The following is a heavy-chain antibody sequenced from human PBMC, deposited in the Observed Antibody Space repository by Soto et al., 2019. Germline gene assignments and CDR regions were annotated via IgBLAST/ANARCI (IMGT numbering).Heavy chain of an antibody. CDR2: VSAYNRNT. J-gene: IGHJ4*02. CDR1: GYTFTNYG. Sequence: QVQLEQSGAEVKRPGASVKVSCKASGYTFTNYGITWVRQAPGQGLEWMGWVSAYNRNTNYAQKFQDRVTMTTDTSTSTAYMELRSLRSDDTAVYYCARERQYEPLPHWGQGTLISVSP. D-gene: IGHD2-2*01. CDR3: ARERQYEPLPH. V-gene: IGHV1-18*01.